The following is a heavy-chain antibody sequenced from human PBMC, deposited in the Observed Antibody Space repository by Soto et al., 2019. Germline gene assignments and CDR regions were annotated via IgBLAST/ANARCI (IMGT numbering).Heavy chain of an antibody. CDR1: GGSLSSGDYY. CDR2: IYYSGST. Sequence: QVQLQESGPGLVKPSQTLSLTCTVSGGSLSSGDYYWSWIRQPPGKGLEWIGYIYYSGSTYYNPSLKSRVTISVDTSKNQFSLKLSSVTAADTAVYYCARETVVVPAAHPSGFDYWGQGTLVTVSS. V-gene: IGHV4-30-4*01. CDR3: ARETVVVPAAHPSGFDY. D-gene: IGHD2-2*01. J-gene: IGHJ4*02.